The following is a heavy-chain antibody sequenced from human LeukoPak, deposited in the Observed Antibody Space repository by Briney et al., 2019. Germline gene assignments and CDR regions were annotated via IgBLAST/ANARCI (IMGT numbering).Heavy chain of an antibody. CDR3: VKAGAGIAAAGLDY. J-gene: IGHJ4*02. CDR2: ISGSGGST. V-gene: IGHV3-23*01. D-gene: IGHD6-13*01. CDR1: GFTFSSYA. Sequence: GGSLRLSCAASGFTFSSYAMSWVRQAPGKGLEWVSAISGSGGSTYYADSVKGRFTISRDNSKNTLYLQMNSLRAEDTAVYYCVKAGAGIAAAGLDYWGQGTLVTVSS.